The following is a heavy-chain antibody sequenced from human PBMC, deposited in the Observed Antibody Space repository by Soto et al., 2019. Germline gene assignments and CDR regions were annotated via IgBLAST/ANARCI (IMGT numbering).Heavy chain of an antibody. CDR2: IYHSGST. Sequence: SETLSLTCAVSVYSISSGYYWGWIRQPPGKGLEWIGSIYHSGSTYYNPSLKSRVTISVDTSKNQFSLKLSSVTAADTAVYYCARDPGLDQSDYWGQGTLVTVSS. V-gene: IGHV4-38-2*02. J-gene: IGHJ4*02. D-gene: IGHD6-6*01. CDR3: ARDPGLDQSDY. CDR1: VYSISSGYY.